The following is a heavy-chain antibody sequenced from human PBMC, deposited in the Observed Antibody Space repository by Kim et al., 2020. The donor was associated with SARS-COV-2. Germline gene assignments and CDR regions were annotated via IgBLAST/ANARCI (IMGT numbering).Heavy chain of an antibody. D-gene: IGHD1-1*01. J-gene: IGHJ5*02. Sequence: SGPTLVNPTQTLTLTCAFSGFSLTNNRVAVGWIRQPPGKALEWLAIIYGDDDKHYSPSMQSRLTITKDTSKNQVVLIMTNVDPVDTGTYYCAHRRQPWDGDWFDTWGQGSLVTVPS. CDR2: IYGDDDK. CDR1: GFSLTNNRVA. V-gene: IGHV2-5*02. CDR3: AHRRQPWDGDWFDT.